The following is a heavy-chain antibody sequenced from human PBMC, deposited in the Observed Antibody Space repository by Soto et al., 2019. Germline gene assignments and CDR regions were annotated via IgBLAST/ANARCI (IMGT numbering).Heavy chain of an antibody. CDR2: ISYDGSNK. D-gene: IGHD2-15*01. CDR3: ARERPPRPLIGWFDY. CDR1: GFTFSSYA. Sequence: LRLSCAASGFTFSSYAMHWVRQAPGKGLEWVAVISYDGSNKYYADSVKGRFTISRDNSKNTLYLQMNSLRAEDTAVYYCARERPPRPLIGWFDYWGQGTLVTVSS. V-gene: IGHV3-30-3*01. J-gene: IGHJ4*02.